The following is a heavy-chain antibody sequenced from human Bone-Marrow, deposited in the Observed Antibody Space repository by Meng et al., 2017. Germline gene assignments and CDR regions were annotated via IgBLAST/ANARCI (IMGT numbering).Heavy chain of an antibody. CDR1: GGTFSSYA. J-gene: IGHJ4*02. D-gene: IGHD5-18*01. V-gene: IGHV1-69*06. Sequence: QGQLVQSGAGVKKPGSSVKVSCKASGGTFSSYAISWVRQAPGQGLEWIGGIIPIFGTANYAQKFQGRVTITADKSTSTAYMELSSLRSEDTAVYYCARGGYSYGLVGIFDYWGQGTLVTVSS. CDR2: IIPIFGTA. CDR3: ARGGYSYGLVGIFDY.